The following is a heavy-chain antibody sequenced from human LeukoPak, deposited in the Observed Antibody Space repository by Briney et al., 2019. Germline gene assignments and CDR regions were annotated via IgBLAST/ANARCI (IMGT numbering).Heavy chain of an antibody. CDR3: AREARYCGGDCYFDY. CDR1: GFTFSTYG. V-gene: IGHV3-48*01. D-gene: IGHD2-21*02. Sequence: GGSLRLSCAASGFTFSTYGMSWVRQAPGKGLEWLSYISGSSSAINYADSVKGRFTISRDNAKNSLFLQMNSLRAEDTAVYYCAREARYCGGDCYFDYWGQGTLVTVSS. J-gene: IGHJ4*02. CDR2: ISGSSSAI.